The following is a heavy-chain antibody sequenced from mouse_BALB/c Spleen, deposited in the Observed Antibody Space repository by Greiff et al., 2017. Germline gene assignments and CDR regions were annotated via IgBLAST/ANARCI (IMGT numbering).Heavy chain of an antibody. CDR1: GYSITSDYA. CDR2: ISYSGST. Sequence: EVKLLESGPGLVKPSQSLSLTCTVTGYSITSDYAWNWIRQFPGNKLEWMGYISYSGSTSYNPSLKSRISITRDTSKNKFFLQLNSVTTEDTATYYCARWDVGGYWGQGTTLTVSS. CDR3: ARWDVGGY. V-gene: IGHV3-2*02. J-gene: IGHJ2*01. D-gene: IGHD4-1*01.